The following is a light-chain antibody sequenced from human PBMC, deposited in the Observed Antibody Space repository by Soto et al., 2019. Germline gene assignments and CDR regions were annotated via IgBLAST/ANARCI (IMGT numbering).Light chain of an antibody. CDR3: QQSYTTPWT. J-gene: IGKJ1*01. CDR2: AAS. V-gene: IGKV1-39*01. CDR1: QNIYSY. Sequence: DIQMTQSPSSLSASVGDRVTITCRASQNIYSYLNWYQQKPGRAPRLLIYAASRLQGGVPSRFSGGGSGTDFTLTISSLQPEDSATLYCQQSYTTPWTFGQGTKVEIK.